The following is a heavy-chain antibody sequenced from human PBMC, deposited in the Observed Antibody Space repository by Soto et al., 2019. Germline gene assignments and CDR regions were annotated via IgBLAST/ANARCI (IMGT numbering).Heavy chain of an antibody. V-gene: IGHV1-2*04. J-gene: IGHJ6*02. CDR3: ARGARLIAVTNYYYYGMDV. Sequence: ASVKVSCKASGYTFTGYYMHWVRQAPGQGLEWMGWINPNSGGTNYAQKFQGWVTMTRDTSISTAYMELSRLRSDDTAVYYCARGARLIAVTNYYYYGMDVWGQGTTVTVSS. D-gene: IGHD4-17*01. CDR2: INPNSGGT. CDR1: GYTFTGYY.